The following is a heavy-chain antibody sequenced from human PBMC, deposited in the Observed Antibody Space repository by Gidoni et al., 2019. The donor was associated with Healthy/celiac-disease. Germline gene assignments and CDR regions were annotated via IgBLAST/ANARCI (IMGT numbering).Heavy chain of an antibody. CDR1: GFSLSTSGVG. J-gene: IGHJ6*02. V-gene: IGHV2-5*01. CDR2: VYWNDDK. CDR3: AHTSYDFWSGYQDYYGMDV. Sequence: QITLKESGPTLVKPTQTLTLTCTFSGFSLSTSGVGGGWIRQPPGKALEWLALVYWNDDKRYSPTLESRLTITKDTSKNPVVLTMTNMDPVDTATYYCAHTSYDFWSGYQDYYGMDVWGQGTTVTVSS. D-gene: IGHD3-3*01.